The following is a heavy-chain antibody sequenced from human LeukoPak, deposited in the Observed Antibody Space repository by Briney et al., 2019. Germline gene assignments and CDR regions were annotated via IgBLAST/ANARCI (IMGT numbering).Heavy chain of an antibody. CDR1: GGSISSSSYY. CDR3: ARGRGSSRYLLPYFDY. Sequence: PSETLSLTCTVSGGSISSSSYYWGWIRQPPGKGLEWIGSIYYSGSTYYNPSLKSRVTISVDTSKNQFSLKLSSVTAADMAVYYCARGRGSSRYLLPYFDYWGQGTLVTVSS. J-gene: IGHJ4*02. CDR2: IYYSGST. V-gene: IGHV4-39*01. D-gene: IGHD6-13*01.